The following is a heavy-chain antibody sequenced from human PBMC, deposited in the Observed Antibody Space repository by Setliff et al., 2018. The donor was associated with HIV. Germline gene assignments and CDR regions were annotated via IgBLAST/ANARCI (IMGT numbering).Heavy chain of an antibody. CDR2: INTANYKT. CDR1: GYIFSSYT. V-gene: IGHV1-3*04. CDR3: ARGAEDLAINPPSFDYYFDY. J-gene: IGHJ4*02. D-gene: IGHD3-9*01. Sequence: ASVKVSCKASGYIFSSYTMHWVRQAPGQRLEWMGWINTANYKTKYSQKFQGRVTITRDTSASTAYMELSSLRSDDTALYFCARGAEDLAINPPSFDYYFDYWGQGTPVTVSS.